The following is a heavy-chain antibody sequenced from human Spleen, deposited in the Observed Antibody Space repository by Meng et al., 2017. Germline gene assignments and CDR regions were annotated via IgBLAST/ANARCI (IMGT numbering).Heavy chain of an antibody. CDR2: INVYNGKT. Sequence: VQLVQSGAEVKKPGASVKVSCDASGYTLSSDGFSWVRQAPGQGLEWLGWINVYNGKTDYALKFQDRVTMTTDTFTNTAYMELRSLRSDDTAVYYCATRGNPYLNCWGQGTLVTVSS. V-gene: IGHV1-18*01. CDR3: ATRGNPYLNC. J-gene: IGHJ4*02. CDR1: GYTLSSDG.